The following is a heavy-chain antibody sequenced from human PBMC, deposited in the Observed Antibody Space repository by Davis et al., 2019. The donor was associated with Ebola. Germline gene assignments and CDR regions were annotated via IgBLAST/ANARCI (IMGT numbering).Heavy chain of an antibody. CDR3: AKEWGSAAVNWYTIDH. D-gene: IGHD1/OR15-1a*01. CDR1: GFSFSDSG. Sequence: GESLKISCEASGFSFSDSGMSWVRQAPGRGLEWVSACGSGGLTFYADSVRGRFTISRDKSKNTLYLQMNNLRAGDTAVYYCAKEWGSAAVNWYTIDHWGRGSLVTVSS. J-gene: IGHJ4*02. CDR2: CGSGGLT. V-gene: IGHV3-23*01.